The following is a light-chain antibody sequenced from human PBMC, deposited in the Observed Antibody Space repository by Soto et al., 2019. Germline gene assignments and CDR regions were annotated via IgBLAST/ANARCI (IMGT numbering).Light chain of an antibody. V-gene: IGKV3-15*01. CDR2: GAI. CDR1: QSVSSSY. CDR3: QQYNSWPRT. Sequence: EIVLTQSPGTLSLSPGERATLSCRASQSVSSSYLAWYQQKPGQAPRLLIYGAITRAIGIPARFSGSGSGTEFTLSISSLQSEDFAIYYCQQYNSWPRTFGGGTKVDI. J-gene: IGKJ4*01.